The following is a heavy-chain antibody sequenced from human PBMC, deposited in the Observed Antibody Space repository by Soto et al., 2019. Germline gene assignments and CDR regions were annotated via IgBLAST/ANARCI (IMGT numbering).Heavy chain of an antibody. D-gene: IGHD3-10*01. J-gene: IGHJ6*02. CDR2: ISAYNGNT. CDR3: ASSYFGSGTPYYYGMDV. V-gene: IGHV1-18*01. CDR1: GYTFTSYG. Sequence: QVQLVQSGAEVKKPGASVKVSCKASGYTFTSYGISWVRQAPGQVLEWMGWISAYNGNTNYAQKLQGRVTMTTDTSTSTAYMELRSLRSDDTAVYYCASSYFGSGTPYYYGMDVWGQGTTVTVSS.